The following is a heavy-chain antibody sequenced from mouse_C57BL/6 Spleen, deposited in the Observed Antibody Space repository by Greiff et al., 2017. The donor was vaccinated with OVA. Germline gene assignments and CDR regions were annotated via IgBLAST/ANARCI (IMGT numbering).Heavy chain of an antibody. V-gene: IGHV5-6*01. CDR3: ARHGDDGYPFDY. CDR1: GFTFSSSG. CDR2: ISSGGSYT. Sequence: EVMLVESGGDLVKPGGSLKLSCAASGFTFSSSGMSWVRQTPDKRLEWVATISSGGSYTYYPDRVKGRFTISRDNAKNTLYLQMSSLKSEDTAMYYCARHGDDGYPFDYWGQGTTLTVSS. J-gene: IGHJ2*01. D-gene: IGHD2-3*01.